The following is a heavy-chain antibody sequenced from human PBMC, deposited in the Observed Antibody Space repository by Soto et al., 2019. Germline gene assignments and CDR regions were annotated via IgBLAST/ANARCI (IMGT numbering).Heavy chain of an antibody. Sequence: GASVKVSCKASGGTFSSYAISWVRQAPGQGLEWMGGIIPIFGTANYAQKFQGRVTITADKSTSTAYMELSSLRSEDTAGYYWASPRRSNNLNYRSTNYYLD. D-gene: IGHD2-8*01. CDR2: IIPIFGTA. CDR3: ASPRRSNNLNYRSTNYYLD. CDR1: GGTFSSYA. J-gene: IGHJ4*01. V-gene: IGHV1-69*06.